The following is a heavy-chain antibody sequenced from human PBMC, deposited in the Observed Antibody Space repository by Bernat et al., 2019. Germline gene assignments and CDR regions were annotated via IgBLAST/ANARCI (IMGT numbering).Heavy chain of an antibody. J-gene: IGHJ4*02. CDR2: ISYDGSNK. CDR3: AKALSGSSSGRGYHFDY. V-gene: IGHV3-30*18. D-gene: IGHD6-6*01. CDR1: GFTFSNYG. Sequence: VQLVESGGGVVQPGRSLRLSCAASGFTFSNYGMHWVRQAPGKGLEWVTVISYDGSNKYYADSVKGRFTISRDNSKNTLYLQMNSLRSEDTAVYYCAKALSGSSSGRGYHFDYWGQGTLVTVSS.